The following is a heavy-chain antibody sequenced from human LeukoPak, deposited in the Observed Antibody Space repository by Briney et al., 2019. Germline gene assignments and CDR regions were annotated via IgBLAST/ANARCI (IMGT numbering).Heavy chain of an antibody. CDR2: ISAYNGNT. CDR3: ARGPDIVVVNEVGYFDY. CDR1: GGTFSSYA. J-gene: IGHJ4*02. Sequence: GASVKVSCKASGGTFSSYAISWVRQAPGQGLEWMGWISAYNGNTNYAQKLQGRVTMTTDTSTSTAYMELRSLRPDDTAVYYCARGPDIVVVNEVGYFDYWGQGTLVTVSS. D-gene: IGHD2-15*01. V-gene: IGHV1-18*01.